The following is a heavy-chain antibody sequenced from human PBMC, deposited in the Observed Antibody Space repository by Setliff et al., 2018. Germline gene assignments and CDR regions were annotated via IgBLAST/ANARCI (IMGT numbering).Heavy chain of an antibody. D-gene: IGHD3-22*01. V-gene: IGHV4-61*09. CDR3: ARHHAQYYSDSSGYYYEDWYFDL. CDR2: IIARGSM. CDR1: GGSISSGNYY. J-gene: IGHJ2*01. Sequence: PSETLSLTCTVSGGSISSGNYYWIWIRQPAGKALEWLGHIIARGSMNYNPSLRSRITISQDRSENQFSLTLSSVTAADTAVYYCARHHAQYYSDSSGYYYEDWYFDLWGRGTLVTVSS.